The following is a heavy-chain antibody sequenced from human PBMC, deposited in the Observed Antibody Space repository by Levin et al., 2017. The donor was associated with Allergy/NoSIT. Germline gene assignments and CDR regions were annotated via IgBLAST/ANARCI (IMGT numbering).Heavy chain of an antibody. CDR2: ISSSSSYT. CDR3: ARSYCSGGSCYQHEWDFDY. Sequence: GESLKISCAASGFTFSDYYMSWIRQAPGKGLEWVSYISSSSSYTNYADSVKGRFTISRDNAKNSLYLQMNSLRAEDTAVYYCARSYCSGGSCYQHEWDFDYWGQGTLVTVSS. V-gene: IGHV3-11*03. D-gene: IGHD2-15*01. CDR1: GFTFSDYY. J-gene: IGHJ4*02.